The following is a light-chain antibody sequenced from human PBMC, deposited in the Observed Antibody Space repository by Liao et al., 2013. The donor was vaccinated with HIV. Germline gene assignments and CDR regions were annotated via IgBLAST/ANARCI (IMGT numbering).Light chain of an antibody. CDR3: QAWDSSTVV. Sequence: SYELTQPPSVSVSPGQTASITCSGDKLGDKYACWYQQKPGQSPVLVIYQDSKRPSGIPERFSGSNSAITATLTISGTQTVDEADYFCQAWDSSTVVFGGGTKLTVL. V-gene: IGLV3-1*01. CDR2: QDS. J-gene: IGLJ2*01. CDR1: KLGDKY.